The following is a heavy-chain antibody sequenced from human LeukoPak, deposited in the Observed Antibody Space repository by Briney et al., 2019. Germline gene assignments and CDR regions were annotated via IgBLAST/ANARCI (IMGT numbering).Heavy chain of an antibody. Sequence: PGGSLRLSCAASGFPFSINAMSWVRQAPGKGLEWVSGISGTGGGTFYADSVKGRFSISRDDSINTLYLQMSSLRAEDTAVYYCARFRGSGSQTLYSFDYWGQGSLVTVSS. V-gene: IGHV3-23*01. D-gene: IGHD3-10*01. CDR2: ISGTGGGT. J-gene: IGHJ4*02. CDR1: GFPFSINA. CDR3: ARFRGSGSQTLYSFDY.